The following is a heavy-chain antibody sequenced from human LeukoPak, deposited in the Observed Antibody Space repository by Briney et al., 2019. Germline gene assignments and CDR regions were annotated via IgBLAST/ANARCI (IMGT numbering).Heavy chain of an antibody. D-gene: IGHD5-18*01. CDR1: GFTFSGSA. CDR3: TSGGYSYGSWDYYYYGMDV. CDR2: IRSKANSYAT. Sequence: PGGSLRLSCAASGFTFSGSAMHRVRQASGKGLEWVGRIRSKANSYATAYAASVKGRFTISRDDSKNTAYLQMNSLKTEDTAVYYCTSGGYSYGSWDYYYYGMDVWGQGTTVTVSS. J-gene: IGHJ6*02. V-gene: IGHV3-73*01.